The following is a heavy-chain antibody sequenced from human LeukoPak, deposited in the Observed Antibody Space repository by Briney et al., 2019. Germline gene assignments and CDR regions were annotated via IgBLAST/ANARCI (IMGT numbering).Heavy chain of an antibody. CDR2: IYHSGST. J-gene: IGHJ4*02. V-gene: IGHV4-39*07. D-gene: IGHD2-2*01. CDR1: GGSISSSSYY. Sequence: SETLSLTCTVSGGSISSSSYYWGWIRQPPGKGLEWIGSIYHSGSTYYNPSLKSRVTISVDTSKNQFSLKLSSVTAADTAVYYCARALPAFDYWGQGTLVTVSS. CDR3: ARALPAFDY.